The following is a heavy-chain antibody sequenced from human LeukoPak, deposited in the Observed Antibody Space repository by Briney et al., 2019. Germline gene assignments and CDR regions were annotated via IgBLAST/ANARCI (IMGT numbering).Heavy chain of an antibody. CDR2: ISGGGGST. Sequence: GGSLRLSCAASGFTFNSYAMSWVRQAPGKGLEWVSIISGGGGSTSYADSVKGRFTISRDNSKNTLYLQMNSLRAEDTAVYYCAKKGYYDGSGYYMYYFDHWGQGTLVTVSS. CDR3: AKKGYYDGSGYYMYYFDH. V-gene: IGHV3-23*01. J-gene: IGHJ4*02. D-gene: IGHD3-22*01. CDR1: GFTFNSYA.